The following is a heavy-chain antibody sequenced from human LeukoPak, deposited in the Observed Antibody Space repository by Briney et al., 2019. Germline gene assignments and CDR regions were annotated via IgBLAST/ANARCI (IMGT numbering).Heavy chain of an antibody. J-gene: IGHJ3*02. D-gene: IGHD1-1*01. CDR2: INPNSGGT. CDR3: ASVSSLLGTTGEYDAFHI. CDR1: GYTFTAYY. V-gene: IGHV1-2*02. Sequence: ASVKVSCKASGYTFTAYYIHWVRQAPGQGLEWMGWINPNSGGTNYAQKFQGRVTMTRDTSISTAYMELSRLRSDDTAVYYCASVSSLLGTTGEYDAFHIWGQGTLVTVSS.